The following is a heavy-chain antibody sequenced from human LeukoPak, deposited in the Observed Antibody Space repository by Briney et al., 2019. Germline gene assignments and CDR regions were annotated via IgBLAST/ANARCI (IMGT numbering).Heavy chain of an antibody. Sequence: SETLSLTCILSGPSATSTNYYWSWIRQPPGEGLQWIGYVSYTGIPTYSPSLRSRVTISLDTSKSQYSLQLSSVTAADTAIYYCATQQWIGTFHYWGQGALVTVSS. J-gene: IGHJ4*02. CDR1: GPSATSTNYY. V-gene: IGHV4-61*01. CDR3: ATQQWIGTFHY. D-gene: IGHD3-10*01. CDR2: VSYTGIP.